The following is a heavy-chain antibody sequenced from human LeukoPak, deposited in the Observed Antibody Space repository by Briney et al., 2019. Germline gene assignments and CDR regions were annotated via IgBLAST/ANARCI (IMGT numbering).Heavy chain of an antibody. CDR3: ARSIAAAGGIDY. D-gene: IGHD6-13*01. J-gene: IGHJ4*02. Sequence: GGSLSLSCAASGFTFSDYYMTWIRQAPGKGLEWVSYISSSGSAIYYADSVKGRFTISRDNAKNSLYLQMNSLRAEDTAVYYCARSIAAAGGIDYWGQGTLVTVSS. V-gene: IGHV3-11*04. CDR1: GFTFSDYY. CDR2: ISSSGSAI.